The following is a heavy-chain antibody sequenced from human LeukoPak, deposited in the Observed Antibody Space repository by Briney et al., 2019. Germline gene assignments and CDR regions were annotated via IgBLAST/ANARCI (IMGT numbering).Heavy chain of an antibody. D-gene: IGHD1-26*01. J-gene: IGHJ4*02. CDR3: ARDTDATFDY. CDR1: RFTFSSYD. Sequence: GRSLRLSCAASRFTFSSYDMHWVRQAPGKGLEWVAAIWYDGSNKYYADSVKGRFTISRDNSKNTLYLQMNSLRAEDTAVYYCARDTDATFDYWGQGTLVTVSS. V-gene: IGHV3-33*01. CDR2: IWYDGSNK.